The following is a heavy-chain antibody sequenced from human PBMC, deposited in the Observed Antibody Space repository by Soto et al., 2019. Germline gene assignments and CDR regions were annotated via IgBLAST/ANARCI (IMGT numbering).Heavy chain of an antibody. V-gene: IGHV4-30-2*05. CDR3: ARKSPLQRFDY. CDR1: GDTISTGGYS. Sequence: PSETLSLTCGVSGDTISTGGYSWAWIRQPPGKGLEWIGYIYYSGNPYYNPSLKSRVTISVDTSKNQFSLKLSSMTAADTAVYYCARKSPLQRFDYWGQGTLVTVSS. CDR2: IYYSGNP. D-gene: IGHD1-1*01. J-gene: IGHJ4*02.